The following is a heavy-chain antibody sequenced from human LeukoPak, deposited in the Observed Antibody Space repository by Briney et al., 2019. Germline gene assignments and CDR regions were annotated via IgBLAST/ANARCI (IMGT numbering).Heavy chain of an antibody. CDR2: MSHGGST. Sequence: PSETLSLTCAVSGGSISSRNWWTWVRQPPGQGLEWIGEMSHGGSTSYNPSLKSRVTISLDKSKNQLSLKLNSVAAADTAVYYCATSLGYYGSGRASTSYFDFWGRGTLVTVSS. J-gene: IGHJ4*02. V-gene: IGHV4-4*02. CDR1: GGSISSRNW. CDR3: ATSLGYYGSGRASTSYFDF. D-gene: IGHD3-10*01.